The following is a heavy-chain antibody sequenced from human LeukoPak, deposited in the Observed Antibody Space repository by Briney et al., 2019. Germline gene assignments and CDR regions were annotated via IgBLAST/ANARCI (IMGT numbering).Heavy chain of an antibody. CDR3: ARGTGSYWHFDL. J-gene: IGHJ2*01. CDR1: GDSVSGFTST. D-gene: IGHD3/OR15-3a*01. CDR2: IYFRSKWYN. V-gene: IGHV6-1*01. Sequence: SQTLSLTCAISGDSVSGFTSTWIWIRQSPSRGLEWLGRIYFRSKWYNDYAFSVKGRITINPDTSKNQFSLQLNSVTPEDTAVYYCARGTGSYWHFDLWGRGTLVTVSS.